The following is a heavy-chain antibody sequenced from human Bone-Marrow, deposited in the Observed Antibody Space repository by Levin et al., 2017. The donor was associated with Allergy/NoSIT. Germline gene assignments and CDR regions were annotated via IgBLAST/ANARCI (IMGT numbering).Heavy chain of an antibody. V-gene: IGHV3-30*14. CDR2: FFFDDTRT. CDR3: ARGRFFSARGGVYTGMGV. J-gene: IGHJ6*02. Sequence: GGSLRLSCATSGFTFSSHEMHWVRQAPGKGLEWVAGFFFDDTRTYYADSVRGRFTISRDDSESVLYLQMSTLRLEDTAVYYCARGRFFSARGGVYTGMGVWGQGTTVTVSS. CDR1: GFTFSSHE. D-gene: IGHD3-3*01.